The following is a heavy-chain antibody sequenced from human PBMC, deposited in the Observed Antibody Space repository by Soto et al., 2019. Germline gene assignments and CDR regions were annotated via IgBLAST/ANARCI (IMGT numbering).Heavy chain of an antibody. V-gene: IGHV4-39*01. J-gene: IGHJ4*02. Sequence: SETLSLTCTVSNDSVLTSIYYWAWIRQPPGKGLEWIATIYHSGISYYNPSLQSRVTISIDTSKNQFSLNLRSVTAADTAVYYCARNWNLALVPAAYFDSWGQGTLVTVSS. CDR3: ARNWNLALVPAAYFDS. CDR2: IYHSGIS. D-gene: IGHD2-2*01. CDR1: NDSVLTSIYY.